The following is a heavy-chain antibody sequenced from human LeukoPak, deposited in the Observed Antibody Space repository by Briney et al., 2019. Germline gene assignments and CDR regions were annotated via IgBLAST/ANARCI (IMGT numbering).Heavy chain of an antibody. CDR2: IRSKANSYAT. V-gene: IGHV3-73*01. J-gene: IGHJ4*02. CDR3: TRPGVQGLAHDY. D-gene: IGHD6-19*01. CDR1: GFTFSGSA. Sequence: GGSLRLSCAASGFTFSGSAMHWVRQASGKGLEWVGRIRSKANSYATAYAASVKGRFTISRDDSKNTAYLQMYSLKTEDTAVYYCTRPGVQGLAHDYWGQGTLVTVSS.